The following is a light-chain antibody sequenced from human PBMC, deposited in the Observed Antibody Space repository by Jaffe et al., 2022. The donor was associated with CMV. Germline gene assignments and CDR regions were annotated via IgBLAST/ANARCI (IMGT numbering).Light chain of an antibody. CDR2: DVS. CDR3: ISYTTITTYV. Sequence: QSALTQPASVSGSPGQSITISCTGTSSDVGGYNHVSWYQQHPGKGPKLMIYDVSNRPSGVSNRFSGSKSGNTASLTISELQAEDEADYYCISYTTITTYVFGTGTKVTVL. V-gene: IGLV2-14*03. J-gene: IGLJ1*01. CDR1: SSDVGGYNH.